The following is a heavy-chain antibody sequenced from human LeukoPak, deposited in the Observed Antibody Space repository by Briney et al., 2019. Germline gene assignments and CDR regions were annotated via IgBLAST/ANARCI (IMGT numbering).Heavy chain of an antibody. CDR3: ARVSSSYANWFDP. J-gene: IGHJ5*02. D-gene: IGHD6-13*01. Sequence: ASVKVYCKASGYTFTNYAMNWVRQAPGQGLEWMGWINTNTGNPTYAQGFTGRFVFSLDTSVSTAYLQISSLKAEDTAVYYCARVSSSYANWFDPWGQGTLVTVSS. CDR1: GYTFTNYA. CDR2: INTNTGNP. V-gene: IGHV7-4-1*02.